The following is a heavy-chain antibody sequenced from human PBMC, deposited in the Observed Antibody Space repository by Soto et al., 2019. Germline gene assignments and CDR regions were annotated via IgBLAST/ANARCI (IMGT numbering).Heavy chain of an antibody. D-gene: IGHD6-19*01. J-gene: IGHJ5*02. CDR3: ARGALAVANWFDP. CDR2: INPSNGVT. Sequence: ASVKVSCKASGYTFIDYYMNWVRQAPGQGLEWMGWINPSNGVTNYAQKFQGRVTMTRDTSISTAYMDLSRLRSDDTAVYYCARGALAVANWFDPWGQGTQVTAPQ. V-gene: IGHV1-2*02. CDR1: GYTFIDYY.